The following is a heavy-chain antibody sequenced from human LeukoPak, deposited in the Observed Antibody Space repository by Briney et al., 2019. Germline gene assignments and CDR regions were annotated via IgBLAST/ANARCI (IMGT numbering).Heavy chain of an antibody. V-gene: IGHV1-18*01. J-gene: IGHJ5*02. CDR2: ISTYNGNT. D-gene: IGHD2-21*02. CDR1: GYTFTNYG. CDR3: ARDPHRDMGPTNWFDP. Sequence: ASVKVSCKASGYTFTNYGINWVRQAPGQGLEWMGWISTYNGNTNYAQTLQGRVTMTTDTSTSTAYMELRSLRFDDTAVYYCARDPHRDMGPTNWFDPWGQGTLVTVSS.